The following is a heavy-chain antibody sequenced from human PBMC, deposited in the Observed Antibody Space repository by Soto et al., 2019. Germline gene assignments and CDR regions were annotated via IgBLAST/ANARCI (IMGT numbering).Heavy chain of an antibody. Sequence: QVQLQQWGAGLLKPSETLSLTCAVYGGSFSDYYWSWVRQPPGEGLEWIGEINHRGNTNYNPSLKSRVTLSVDTPKNQFSLKLSSVTAADTAVYFCASAKAWRSEFWGQGTRVTVSS. CDR3: ASAKAWRSEF. D-gene: IGHD3-10*01. V-gene: IGHV4-34*02. CDR1: GGSFSDYY. J-gene: IGHJ4*02. CDR2: INHRGNT.